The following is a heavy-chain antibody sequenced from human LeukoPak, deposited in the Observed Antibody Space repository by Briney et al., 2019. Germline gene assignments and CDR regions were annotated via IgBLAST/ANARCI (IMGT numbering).Heavy chain of an antibody. CDR2: KSYDGSNK. Sequence: GRSLRLSCAASGFTFSSYGMHWVRQAPGKGLEWVAVKSYDGSNKYYADSVKGRFTISRDNSKNTLYLQMNSLRAEDTAVYYCAKDRAGYYYYGMDVWGQGTTVTVSS. V-gene: IGHV3-30*18. CDR1: GFTFSSYG. J-gene: IGHJ6*02. D-gene: IGHD6-13*01. CDR3: AKDRAGYYYYGMDV.